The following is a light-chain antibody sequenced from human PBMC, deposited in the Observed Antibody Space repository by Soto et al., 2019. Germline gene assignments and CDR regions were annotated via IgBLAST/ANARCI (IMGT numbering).Light chain of an antibody. V-gene: IGLV1-44*01. CDR2: SNH. J-gene: IGLJ3*02. Sequence: QPVLTQPPSMSGAPGQRVTISCSGNSSNIGRHTVHWYQQLPGTAPKLLIYSNHQRHSGAPDRISGSRSGTSGSLAISGLQPEDEAHYYCASWDDSLNGPVFGGGTKLTVL. CDR3: ASWDDSLNGPV. CDR1: SSNIGRHT.